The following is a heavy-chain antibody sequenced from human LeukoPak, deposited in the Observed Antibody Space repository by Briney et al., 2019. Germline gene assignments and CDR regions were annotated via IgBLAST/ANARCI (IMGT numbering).Heavy chain of an antibody. CDR2: MGTAGDT. CDR3: ARGTRDSPYYYYGMDV. Sequence: PGGPLRLSCAASGFTFSSYDMHWVRQATGKGLEGVSAMGTAGDTYYRGSVKGRFNLSRENAKNSLYLQMNSLRAGDTAVYYSARGTRDSPYYYYGMDVWGQGTTVTVSS. D-gene: IGHD2-21*02. V-gene: IGHV3-13*01. CDR1: GFTFSSYD. J-gene: IGHJ6*02.